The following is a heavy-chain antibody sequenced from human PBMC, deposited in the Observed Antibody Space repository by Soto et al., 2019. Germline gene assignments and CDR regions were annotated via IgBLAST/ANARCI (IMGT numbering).Heavy chain of an antibody. D-gene: IGHD3-22*01. V-gene: IGHV1-58*01. CDR2: IVVGSGNT. Sequence: QMQLVQSGPEVKKPGTSVKVSCKASGFTFTSSAVQWVRQARRQRLEWIGWIVVGSGNTNYAQKFQERVTITRDMSASPAYMELSSLRSEDTAVYYCAAGAGYYDSSGSDYWGQGTLVTVSS. CDR1: GFTFTSSA. J-gene: IGHJ4*02. CDR3: AAGAGYYDSSGSDY.